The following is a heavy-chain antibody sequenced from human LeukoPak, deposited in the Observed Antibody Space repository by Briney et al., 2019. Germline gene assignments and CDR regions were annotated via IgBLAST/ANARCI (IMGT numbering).Heavy chain of an antibody. CDR1: GGSISSGSYY. V-gene: IGHV4-61*02. CDR3: ARVVVVAATRVSGLPYYYYYYMDV. Sequence: KTSETLSLTCTVSGGSISSGSYYWSWIRQPAGKGLEWIGRIYTSGSTNYNPSLKSRVTISVDTSKNQFSLKLSSVTAADTAVYYCARVVVVAATRVSGLPYYYYYYMDVWGKGTTVTISS. CDR2: IYTSGST. D-gene: IGHD2-15*01. J-gene: IGHJ6*03.